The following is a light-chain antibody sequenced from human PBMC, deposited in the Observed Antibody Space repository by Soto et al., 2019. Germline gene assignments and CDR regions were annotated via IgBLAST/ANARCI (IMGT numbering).Light chain of an antibody. CDR2: AAS. Sequence: AIRMTQSPSSFSASTGDRVTITCRASQGISSYLAWYQQKPGKAPNLLIYAASTLQSGVPSRFSRSGSGTDFTLTISCLQSEDFATYYCQQYYSYPRGFTFGPGTKVDIK. V-gene: IGKV1-8*01. J-gene: IGKJ3*01. CDR1: QGISSY. CDR3: QQYYSYPRGFT.